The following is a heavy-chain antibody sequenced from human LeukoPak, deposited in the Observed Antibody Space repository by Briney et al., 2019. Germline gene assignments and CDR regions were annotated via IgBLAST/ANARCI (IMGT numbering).Heavy chain of an antibody. V-gene: IGHV4-4*07. J-gene: IGHJ3*01. CDR1: GGPMSGSY. D-gene: IGHD2-15*01. CDR3: ARILGRDA. CDR2: IHAIGST. Sequence: SETLSLTCTVSGGPMSGSYWYWIRHSPATGMEWIGRIHAIGSTNYNPSLKSRVIISLDTSKNQFSLSLSAVTAADTATYYCARILGRDAWGQGTLVTVSP.